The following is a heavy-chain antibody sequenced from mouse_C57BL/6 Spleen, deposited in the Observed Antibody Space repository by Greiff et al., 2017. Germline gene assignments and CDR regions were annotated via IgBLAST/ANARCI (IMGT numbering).Heavy chain of an antibody. CDR2: IYPGDGGT. Sequence: VQLQQSGPELVKPGASVKISCKASGYAFSSSWMNWVKQRPGKGLEWIGRIYPGDGGTNYNGKFKGKATLTADKSSSTAYMHLGSPTSEDSAVYICARVEGGYMDYWGQGTTLTVSS. CDR1: GYAFSSSW. CDR3: ARVEGGYMDY. V-gene: IGHV1-82*01. D-gene: IGHD2-14*01. J-gene: IGHJ2*01.